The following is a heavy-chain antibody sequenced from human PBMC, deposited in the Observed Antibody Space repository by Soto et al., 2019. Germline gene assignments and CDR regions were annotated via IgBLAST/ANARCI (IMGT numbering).Heavy chain of an antibody. V-gene: IGHV4-59*01. CDR1: GGSFSPYY. J-gene: IGHJ5*02. D-gene: IGHD3-10*01. Sequence: SETLSLTCNVSGGSFSPYYWSWIRQPPGKGLEWIGHISFAGSTNYNPSLESRVTISADTSKSQFSLRLGSVTAADTAVYYCARQKYGAGASWGQGTLVTVSS. CDR3: ARQKYGAGAS. CDR2: ISFAGST.